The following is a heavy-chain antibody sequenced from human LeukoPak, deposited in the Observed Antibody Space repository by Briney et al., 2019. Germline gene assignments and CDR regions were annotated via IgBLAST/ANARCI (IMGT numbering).Heavy chain of an antibody. CDR2: ISGSGANR. CDR3: ARQVGPDY. CDR1: GFTFRNYA. V-gene: IGHV3-23*01. Sequence: PGGSLRLSCAASGFTFRNYAMAWFRQAPGKGLEWVSAISGSGANRYFADSVKGRLTISRDNSRNALYLQMNSLRAEDTAVYFCARQVGPDYWGQGTQVTVSS. J-gene: IGHJ4*02.